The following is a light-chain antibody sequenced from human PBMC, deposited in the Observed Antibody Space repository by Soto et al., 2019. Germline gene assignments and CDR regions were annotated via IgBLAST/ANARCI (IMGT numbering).Light chain of an antibody. CDR2: DVN. CDR1: SSDVGTYNY. CDR3: GTWDTSLSVFYL. Sequence: QSALTQPRSVSGSPGQSVTISCTGTSSDVGTYNYVSWYQRHPGKAPKLLIYDVNKWPSGVPDRFSGSKSGTSATLGITGLQTGDEADYYCGTWDTSLSVFYLFGTGTKLTVL. V-gene: IGLV2-11*01. J-gene: IGLJ1*01.